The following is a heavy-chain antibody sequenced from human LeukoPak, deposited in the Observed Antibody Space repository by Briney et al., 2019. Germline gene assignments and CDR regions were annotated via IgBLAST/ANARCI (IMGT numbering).Heavy chain of an antibody. V-gene: IGHV4-34*01. CDR1: GGSISSYY. CDR2: INHSGST. CDR3: ARAVLRYFPY. J-gene: IGHJ4*02. D-gene: IGHD3-9*01. Sequence: PSETLSLTCTVFGGSISSYYWSWIRQPPGKGLEWIGEINHSGSTNYNPSLKSRVTISVDTSKNQFSLKLSSVTAADTAVYYCARAVLRYFPYWGQGTLVTVSS.